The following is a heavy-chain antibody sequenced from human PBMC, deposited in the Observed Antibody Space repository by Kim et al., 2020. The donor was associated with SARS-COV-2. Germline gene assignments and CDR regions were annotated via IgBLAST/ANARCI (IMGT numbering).Heavy chain of an antibody. CDR2: IKSKTDGGTT. Sequence: GSLRLSCAASGFTFSNAWMSWVRQAPGKGLEWVGRIKSKTDGGTTDYAAPVKGRFTISRDDSKNTLYLQMNSLKTEDTAVYYCTTGGYQLLPIYYYYGMDVWGQGTTVTVSS. D-gene: IGHD2-2*01. CDR3: TTGGYQLLPIYYYYGMDV. J-gene: IGHJ6*02. CDR1: GFTFSNAW. V-gene: IGHV3-15*01.